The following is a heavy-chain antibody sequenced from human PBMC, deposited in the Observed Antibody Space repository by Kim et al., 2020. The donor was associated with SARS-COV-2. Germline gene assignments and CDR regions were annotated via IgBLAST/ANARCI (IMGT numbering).Heavy chain of an antibody. D-gene: IGHD2-2*02. CDR1: GFTFSSYC. CDR2: ISPSGDST. V-gene: IGHV3-23*01. CDR3: AKTLPLQLIYNWYFDL. Sequence: GGSLRLSCAASGFTFSSYCMTWVRQAPGKGLEWVSGISPSGDSTFYADSVNGRFTISRDNSKNTLYLQMNSLRAEDTAVYFCAKTLPLQLIYNWYFDLWGRGTLVTVSS. J-gene: IGHJ2*01.